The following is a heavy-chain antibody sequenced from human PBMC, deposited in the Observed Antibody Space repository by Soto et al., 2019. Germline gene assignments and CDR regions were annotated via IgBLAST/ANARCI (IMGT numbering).Heavy chain of an antibody. CDR3: ARETWFGEKYYYNYMDV. V-gene: IGHV4-59*01. D-gene: IGHD3-10*01. CDR1: GGSISSYY. CDR2: IYYSGST. Sequence: SETLSLTCTVSGGSISSYYWSWIRQPPGKGLEWIGYIYYSGSTNYNPSLKSRVTISVDTSKNQFSLKLSSVTAADTAVYYCARETWFGEKYYYNYMDVWGKGTTVTVSS. J-gene: IGHJ6*03.